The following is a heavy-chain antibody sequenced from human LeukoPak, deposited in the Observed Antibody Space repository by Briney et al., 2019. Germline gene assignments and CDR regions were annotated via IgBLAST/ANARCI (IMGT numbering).Heavy chain of an antibody. CDR3: ARERIDNAFDI. J-gene: IGHJ3*02. CDR2: IYYSGST. D-gene: IGHD1-26*01. CDR1: GGSISSYY. Sequence: SETLSLTCTVSGGSISSYYWSWIRQPPGKGLEWIGYIYYSGSTNYNPSLKSRVTISVDTSKNQFSLKLSSVTAADTAVYYCARERIDNAFDIWGQGTMVTVSS. V-gene: IGHV4-59*01.